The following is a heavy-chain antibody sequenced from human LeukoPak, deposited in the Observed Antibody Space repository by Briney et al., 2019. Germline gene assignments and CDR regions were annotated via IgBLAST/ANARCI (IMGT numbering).Heavy chain of an antibody. CDR3: ARDVYGDYANDY. CDR1: GFTFSSYT. D-gene: IGHD4-17*01. V-gene: IGHV3-21*01. J-gene: IGHJ4*02. Sequence: GSLRLSCAASGFTFSSYTMNWVRQAPGEGLEWVSSITGSGSDIYYAGSVKGRFTISRDNAKNSLYLQMNSLRAEDTAVYYCARDVYGDYANDYWGQGTLVTVSS. CDR2: ITGSGSDI.